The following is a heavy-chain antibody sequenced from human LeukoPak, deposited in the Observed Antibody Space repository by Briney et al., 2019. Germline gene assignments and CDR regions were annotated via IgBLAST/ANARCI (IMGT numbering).Heavy chain of an antibody. V-gene: IGHV3-48*02. CDR2: ISRSSRPI. CDR3: ARGSLRFLEWLLSLFDY. CDR1: DFPFSSFG. J-gene: IGHJ4*02. D-gene: IGHD3-3*01. Sequence: GGSLRLSWAASDFPFSSFGMNWVRRPQGKGREGVYTISRSSRPIYYKDSVKGRFTISRDNAKNSLFLQMRSLRDEDTAVYYCARGSLRFLEWLLSLFDYWGQGTLVTVSS.